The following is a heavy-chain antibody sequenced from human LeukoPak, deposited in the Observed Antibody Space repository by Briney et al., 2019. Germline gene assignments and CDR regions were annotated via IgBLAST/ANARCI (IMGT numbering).Heavy chain of an antibody. D-gene: IGHD2-15*01. CDR3: ARGARAATGYYYYYMDV. CDR1: GLTVSSNH. Sequence: GGSLRLSCAAFGLTVSSNHMSWVRQAPGKGLEWVLVIYTGGSTDYADSVKGRFTISRDNSKNTLYLQMNSLRAEDTAVYYCARGARAATGYYYYYMDVWGKGTTVTVSS. CDR2: IYTGGST. V-gene: IGHV3-53*01. J-gene: IGHJ6*03.